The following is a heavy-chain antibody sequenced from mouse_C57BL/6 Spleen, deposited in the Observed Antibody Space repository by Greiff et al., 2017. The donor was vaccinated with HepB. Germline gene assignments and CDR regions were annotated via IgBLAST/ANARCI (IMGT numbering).Heavy chain of an antibody. CDR3: AKALSRVFAY. J-gene: IGHJ3*01. V-gene: IGHV1-76*01. CDR1: GYTFTDYY. CDR2: IYPGSGST. D-gene: IGHD6-1*01. Sequence: QVQLQQSGAELVRPGASVKLSCKASGYTFTDYYIHWVKQRPGQGLEWIAMIYPGSGSTYYNEKFKGKATLTADKSSSTAYMQLSSLTSEDSAVYVCAKALSRVFAYWGQGTMVTVSA.